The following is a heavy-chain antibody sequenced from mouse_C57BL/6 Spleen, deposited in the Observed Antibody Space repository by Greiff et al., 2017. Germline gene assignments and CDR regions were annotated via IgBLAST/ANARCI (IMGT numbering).Heavy chain of an antibody. CDR1: GYSFTGYY. CDR2: INPSTGGT. Sequence: EVMLVESGPELVKPGASVKISCKASGYSFTGYYMNWVKQSPEKSLEWIGEINPSTGGTTYNQKFKAKATLTVDKSSSTAYMQLKSLTSEDSAVYYCAYAMDYWGQGTSVTVSS. CDR3: AYAMDY. J-gene: IGHJ4*01. V-gene: IGHV1-42*01.